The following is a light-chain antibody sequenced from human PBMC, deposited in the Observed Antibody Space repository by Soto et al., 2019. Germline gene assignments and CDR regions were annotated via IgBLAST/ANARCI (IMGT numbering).Light chain of an antibody. CDR2: AAS. V-gene: IGKV1-39*01. Sequence: DIQMTQSPSSLSASVGDRVTLTCRASQSISSYLHWYQQKPGKAPKLLIYAASSLQSGVPSRFSGSGSGTDFTLTISSLQPEDFATYYCQQSYSTLITFGQGTRLEIK. CDR3: QQSYSTLIT. CDR1: QSISSY. J-gene: IGKJ5*01.